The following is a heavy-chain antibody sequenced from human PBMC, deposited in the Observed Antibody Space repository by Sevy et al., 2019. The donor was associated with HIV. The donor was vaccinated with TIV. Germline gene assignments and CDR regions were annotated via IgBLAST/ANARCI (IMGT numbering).Heavy chain of an antibody. D-gene: IGHD3-9*01. J-gene: IGHJ6*02. Sequence: GGSLRLSCTASGFTFGDYAMSWFRQAPGKGLEWVGFIRSKAYGGTTEYAASVKGRFTISRDDSKSMAYLQMNSLKTEDTAVYYCTRDRRYYDILTGSGSYYYYYGMDVWGQGTTVTVSS. CDR1: GFTFGDYA. CDR2: IRSKAYGGTT. CDR3: TRDRRYYDILTGSGSYYYYYGMDV. V-gene: IGHV3-49*03.